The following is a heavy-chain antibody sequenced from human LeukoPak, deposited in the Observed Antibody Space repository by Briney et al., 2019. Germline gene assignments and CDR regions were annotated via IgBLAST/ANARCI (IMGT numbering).Heavy chain of an antibody. CDR3: ARGFQRIQLWFRDWFDP. CDR2: INPNSGGT. J-gene: IGHJ5*02. V-gene: IGHV1-2*02. D-gene: IGHD5-18*01. Sequence: ASVKVSCKASGYTFTGYYMHWVRQAPGQGLEWMGWINPNSGGTNYAQKFQGRVTMTRDTSISTAYMELSRLRSDDTAVYYCARGFQRIQLWFRDWFDPWGQGTLVTVSS. CDR1: GYTFTGYY.